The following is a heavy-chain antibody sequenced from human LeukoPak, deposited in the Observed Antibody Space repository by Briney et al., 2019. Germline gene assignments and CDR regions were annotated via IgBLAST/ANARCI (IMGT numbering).Heavy chain of an antibody. J-gene: IGHJ6*03. V-gene: IGHV3-48*03. Sequence: PGGSLRLSCAASGFTFSSYEMNWVRQAPGKGLEWVSYISSSGSTIYYADSVKGRFTISRDNAKNSLYLQMNSLKASDTAMYYCARGPYYGRGYYYYMDVWGKGTTVTISS. CDR2: ISSSGSTI. CDR1: GFTFSSYE. CDR3: ARGPYYGRGYYYYMDV. D-gene: IGHD3-10*01.